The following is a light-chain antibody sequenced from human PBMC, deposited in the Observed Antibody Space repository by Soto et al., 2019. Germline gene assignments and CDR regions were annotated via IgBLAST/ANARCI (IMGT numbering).Light chain of an antibody. Sequence: EIVLTQSPGTLSLSPGERATLSCRASQSVISSYLAWYQQKPGQAPRLLIYGASSRATGISDRFSGSGSGTDFTLTISRLEPEDFAVYYCLQYRTSSWTFGQGTKVEIK. J-gene: IGKJ1*01. V-gene: IGKV3-20*01. CDR2: GAS. CDR1: QSVISSY. CDR3: LQYRTSSWT.